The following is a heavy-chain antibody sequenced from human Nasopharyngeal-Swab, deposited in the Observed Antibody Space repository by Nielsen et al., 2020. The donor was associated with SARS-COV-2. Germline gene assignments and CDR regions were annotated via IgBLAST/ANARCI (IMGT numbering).Heavy chain of an antibody. CDR3: ARGGYYDYVWGS. Sequence: SETLSLTCSVSGGSISSGEYYWSWIRQPAGKGLEWIGRIYTGGSTNYNPSLKSRVTISVDTSKNQFSLKLSSVTATDTALYYCARGGYYDYVWGSWGQGTLVTVSS. CDR1: GGSISSGEYY. V-gene: IGHV4-61*02. D-gene: IGHD3-16*01. J-gene: IGHJ4*02. CDR2: IYTGGST.